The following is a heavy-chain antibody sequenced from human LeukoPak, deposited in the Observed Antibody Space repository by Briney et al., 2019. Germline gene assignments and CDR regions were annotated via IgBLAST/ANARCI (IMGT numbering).Heavy chain of an antibody. CDR2: INSDGSST. CDR1: GFTFSSYW. J-gene: IGHJ6*03. CDR3: ARETGIAAAGTGYYYYYMDV. V-gene: IGHV3-74*01. Sequence: GGSLRLPCAASGFTFSSYWMHWVRQAPGKGLVWVSRINSDGSSTTYADFVRGRFTISRDNAKNTLYLQMNSLSVEDTAVYYCARETGIAAAGTGYYYYYMDVWGKGTTVTVS. D-gene: IGHD6-13*01.